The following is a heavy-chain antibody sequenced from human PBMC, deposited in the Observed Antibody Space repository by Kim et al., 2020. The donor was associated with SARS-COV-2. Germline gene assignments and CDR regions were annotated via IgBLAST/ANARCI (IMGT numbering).Heavy chain of an antibody. Sequence: SETLSLTCTVSGGSISSYYWSWIRQPPGKGPEWIGYIYYSGSTNYNPSLKSRVTISVDTSKNQFSLKLSSVTAADTAVYYCARYRSSGWYVGYFDYWGQG. CDR1: GGSISSYY. V-gene: IGHV4-59*08. D-gene: IGHD6-19*01. J-gene: IGHJ4*02. CDR3: ARYRSSGWYVGYFDY. CDR2: IYYSGST.